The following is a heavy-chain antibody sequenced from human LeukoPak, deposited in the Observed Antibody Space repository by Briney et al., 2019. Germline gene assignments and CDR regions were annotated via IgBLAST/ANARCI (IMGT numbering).Heavy chain of an antibody. CDR2: ISSSGNTI. Sequence: PGGSLRLSCAASGFSFSDYYMSWIRQAPGKVLEWVSYISSSGNTIYYADSVKGRFTISRDNAKNSLYLQMNSLRAEDTAVYYCARDQYYYDSSAPPLYWGQGTLVTVSS. V-gene: IGHV3-11*01. J-gene: IGHJ4*02. CDR1: GFSFSDYY. CDR3: ARDQYYYDSSAPPLY. D-gene: IGHD3-22*01.